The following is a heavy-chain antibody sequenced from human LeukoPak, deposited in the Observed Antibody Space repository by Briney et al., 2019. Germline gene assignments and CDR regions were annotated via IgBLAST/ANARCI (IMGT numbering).Heavy chain of an antibody. D-gene: IGHD5-12*01. Sequence: GGSLRLSCAASGFTFSSYGMHWVRQAPGKGLEWVAVISYDRSNKYYADSVKGRFTISRDNSKNTLYLQMNSLRAEDTAVYYCAKGDIVATILNYWGQGTLVTVSS. CDR1: GFTFSSYG. V-gene: IGHV3-30*18. CDR2: ISYDRSNK. J-gene: IGHJ4*02. CDR3: AKGDIVATILNY.